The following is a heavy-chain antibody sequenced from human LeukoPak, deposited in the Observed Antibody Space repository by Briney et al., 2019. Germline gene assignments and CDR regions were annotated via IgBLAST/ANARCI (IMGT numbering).Heavy chain of an antibody. CDR1: GYTFTSCG. CDR3: ARSEVVVVPAAHYYYYGMDV. J-gene: IGHJ6*04. CDR2: ISDYNGNT. D-gene: IGHD2-2*01. Sequence: GASVKVSCKASGYTFTSCGISWVRQAPGQGLEWTGWISDYNGNTNYAQKLQGRVTMTTDTSTSTAYMELRSLRSDDTAVYYCARSEVVVVPAAHYYYYGMDVWGKGTTLTVSS. V-gene: IGHV1-18*04.